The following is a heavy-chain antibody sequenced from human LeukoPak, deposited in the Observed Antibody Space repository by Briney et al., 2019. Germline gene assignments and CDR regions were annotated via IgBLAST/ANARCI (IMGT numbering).Heavy chain of an antibody. Sequence: GGSLRLACAASGFTFSSYAMSWVRQAPGKGLEWVSAISGSGGSTYYADSVKGRFTISRDNSKNTLYLQMNSLRAEDTAVYYCAKDRLGIAAAGTSDYWGQGTLVTVSS. CDR1: GFTFSSYA. CDR2: ISGSGGST. CDR3: AKDRLGIAAAGTSDY. V-gene: IGHV3-23*01. D-gene: IGHD6-13*01. J-gene: IGHJ4*02.